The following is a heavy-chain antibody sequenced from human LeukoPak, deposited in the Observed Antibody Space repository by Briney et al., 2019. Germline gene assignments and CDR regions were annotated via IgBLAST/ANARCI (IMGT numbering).Heavy chain of an antibody. V-gene: IGHV3-21*01. J-gene: IGHJ5*02. Sequence: GGSLRLSCAASGFTFSSYSMNWVRQAPGKGLEWVSSISSSSSYIYYADSVKGRFTISRDNAKYSLYLQMNSLRAEDTAVYYCARGSRQQYYGSGSPQRFDPWGQGTLVTVSS. CDR1: GFTFSSYS. D-gene: IGHD3-10*01. CDR2: ISSSSSYI. CDR3: ARGSRQQYYGSGSPQRFDP.